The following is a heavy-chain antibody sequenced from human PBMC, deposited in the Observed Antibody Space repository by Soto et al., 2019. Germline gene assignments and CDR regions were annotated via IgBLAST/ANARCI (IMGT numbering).Heavy chain of an antibody. CDR3: ASLSYYDSSGYRKYFQH. CDR2: IYTSGST. CDR1: GGSISSYY. J-gene: IGHJ1*01. V-gene: IGHV4-4*07. D-gene: IGHD3-22*01. Sequence: SETLSLTCTVSGGSISSYYWSWIRQPAGKGLEWIGRIYTSGSTNYNPSLKSRVTMSVDTSKNQFSLRLSSVTAADTAVYYCASLSYYDSSGYRKYFQHWGQGTLVTVSS.